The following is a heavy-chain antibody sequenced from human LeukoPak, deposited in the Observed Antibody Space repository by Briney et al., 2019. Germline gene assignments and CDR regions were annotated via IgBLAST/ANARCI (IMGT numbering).Heavy chain of an antibody. CDR3: ARDPAVAGLYYYYYMDV. CDR1: GYTFTGYY. D-gene: IGHD6-19*01. J-gene: IGHJ6*03. V-gene: IGHV1-18*04. Sequence: ASVKVSCKASGYTFTGYYMHWVRQAPGQGLEWTGWISAYNGNTNYAQKLQGRVTMTTDTSTSTAYMELRSLRSDDTAVYYCARDPAVAGLYYYYYMDVWGKGTTVTISS. CDR2: ISAYNGNT.